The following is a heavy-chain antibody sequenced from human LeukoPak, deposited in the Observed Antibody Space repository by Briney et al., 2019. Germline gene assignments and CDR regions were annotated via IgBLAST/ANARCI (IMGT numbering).Heavy chain of an antibody. Sequence: PGGSLRLSCAASGFSFSSYSMHWVRQAPGKGLEWVAVISYDGTNEYYADSVKGRFTISKDNSKNTLYLQVNSLRPEDTAVYYCAGDFRGYFDYWGQGTLVTVSS. CDR2: ISYDGTNE. CDR3: AGDFRGYFDY. CDR1: GFSFSSYS. J-gene: IGHJ4*02. V-gene: IGHV3-30*04.